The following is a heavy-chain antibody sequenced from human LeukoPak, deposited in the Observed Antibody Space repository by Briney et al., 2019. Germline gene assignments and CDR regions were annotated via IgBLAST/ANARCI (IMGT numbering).Heavy chain of an antibody. CDR1: GGSISSGGYY. D-gene: IGHD6-13*01. Sequence: QTLSLTCTVSGGSISSGGYYWSWIRQPPGRGLEWIGYIYHSGSTYYNPSLKSRVTISVDRSKNQFSLKLSSVTAADTAVYYCARVGDMVYSSLPAGEEKNYFDYWGQGTLVTVSS. CDR2: IYHSGST. J-gene: IGHJ4*02. V-gene: IGHV4-30-2*01. CDR3: ARVGDMVYSSLPAGEEKNYFDY.